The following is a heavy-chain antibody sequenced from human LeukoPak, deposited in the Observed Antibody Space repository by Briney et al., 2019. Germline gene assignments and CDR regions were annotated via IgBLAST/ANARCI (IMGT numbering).Heavy chain of an antibody. J-gene: IGHJ5*02. D-gene: IGHD6-19*01. CDR2: IYHSGST. CDR1: GGSISSGSYY. V-gene: IGHV4-39*07. CDR3: ARDRGIAVAGIEAADWFDP. Sequence: SETLSLTCTVSGGSISSGSYYWTWIRQPPGKGLEWIGSIYHSGSTYYNPSLKSRVTISVDTSKNQFSLKLSSVTAADTAVYYCARDRGIAVAGIEAADWFDPWGQGTLVTVSS.